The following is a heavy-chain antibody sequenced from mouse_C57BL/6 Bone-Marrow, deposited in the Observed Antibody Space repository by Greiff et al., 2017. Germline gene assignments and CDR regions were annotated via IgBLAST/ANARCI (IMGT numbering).Heavy chain of an antibody. V-gene: IGHV1-18*01. CDR2: INPNNGGT. D-gene: IGHD2-1*01. Sequence: VQLKESGPELVKPGASVKIPCKASGYTFTDYNMDWVKQSHGKSLEWIGDINPNNGGTIYNQKFKGKATLTVDKSSSTAYMELRGLTSEDTAVYYCARFYYGNYGGYFDYWGQGTTLTVSS. J-gene: IGHJ2*01. CDR1: GYTFTDYN. CDR3: ARFYYGNYGGYFDY.